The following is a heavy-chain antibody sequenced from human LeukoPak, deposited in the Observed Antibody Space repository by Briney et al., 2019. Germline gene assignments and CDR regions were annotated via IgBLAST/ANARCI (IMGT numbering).Heavy chain of an antibody. V-gene: IGHV4-30-4*01. CDR3: ARDYGDYNEFTFDI. J-gene: IGHJ3*02. CDR1: GGSISSGDYY. D-gene: IGHD4-17*01. CDR2: IYYSGST. Sequence: PSQTLSLTCTVSGGSISSGDYYWSWIRQPPGKGLEWIGYIYYSGSTYYNPSLKSRVTISVDTSKNQFSLKLSSVTAADTAVHYCARDYGDYNEFTFDIWGQGTMVTVSS.